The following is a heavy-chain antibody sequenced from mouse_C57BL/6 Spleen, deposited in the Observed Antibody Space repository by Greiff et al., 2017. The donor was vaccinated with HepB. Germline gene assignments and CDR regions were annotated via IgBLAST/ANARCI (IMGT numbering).Heavy chain of an antibody. CDR2: IYPRSGNT. V-gene: IGHV1-81*01. D-gene: IGHD2-4*01. CDR3: ARGREYDYDGSWFAY. J-gene: IGHJ3*01. Sequence: VQLQQSGAELARPGASVKLSCKASGYTFTSYGISWVKQSTGQGLEWIGEIYPRSGNTYYNEKFKGKATLTADKSSSTAYMELRSLTSEDSAVYFCARGREYDYDGSWFAYWGQGTLVTVSA. CDR1: GYTFTSYG.